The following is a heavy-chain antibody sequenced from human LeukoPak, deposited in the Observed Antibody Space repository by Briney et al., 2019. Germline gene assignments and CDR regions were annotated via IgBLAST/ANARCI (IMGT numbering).Heavy chain of an antibody. CDR2: ICIDGRNK. CDR3: ARASYYDSSGHYRSYYFDY. Sequence: GRSLRLSCAASGFIFSTYGMHWVRQAPGKGLEWVAIICIDGRNKYYADSVKGRFTISRDTSKNTLYLQMSSLRAEDTAVYYCARASYYDSSGHYRSYYFDYWRQGTLVTVSP. D-gene: IGHD3-22*01. J-gene: IGHJ4*02. CDR1: GFIFSTYG. V-gene: IGHV3-33*01.